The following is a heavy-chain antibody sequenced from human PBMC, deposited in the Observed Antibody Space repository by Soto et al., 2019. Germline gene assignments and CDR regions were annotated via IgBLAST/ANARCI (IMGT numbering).Heavy chain of an antibody. Sequence: KASETLSLTCAVSGGSVSSDGYSWSWIRQPPGKGLEWIGYIYHGGDAYYNPSLKSRVTISVDRSKNQFSLNLSSVTAADTAMYYCARGEAYCSGGTCYYRFDPWGQGTLVTVSS. J-gene: IGHJ5*02. CDR1: GGSVSSDGYS. CDR2: IYHGGDA. V-gene: IGHV4-30-2*01. CDR3: ARGEAYCSGGTCYYRFDP. D-gene: IGHD2-15*01.